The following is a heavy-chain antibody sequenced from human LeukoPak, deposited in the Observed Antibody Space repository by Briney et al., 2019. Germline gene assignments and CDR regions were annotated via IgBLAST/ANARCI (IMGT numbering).Heavy chain of an antibody. CDR2: ISSNGGST. CDR1: GFTFSSYA. Sequence: PGGSLRLSCAASGFTFSSYAMHWVRQAPGKGLEYVSAISSNGGSTYYANSVKGRFTISRDNSKNTLYLQMGSLRAEDMAVYYCARDTKVQLWGYYYYYMDVWGKGTTVTVSS. D-gene: IGHD5-18*01. CDR3: ARDTKVQLWGYYYYYMDV. V-gene: IGHV3-64*01. J-gene: IGHJ6*03.